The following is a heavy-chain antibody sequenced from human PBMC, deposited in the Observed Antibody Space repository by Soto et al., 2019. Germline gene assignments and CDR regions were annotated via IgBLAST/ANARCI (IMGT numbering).Heavy chain of an antibody. CDR1: GFTFSGYW. CDR2: IKQDGSEE. J-gene: IGHJ4*02. Sequence: EVQLVESGGGLVQPGRSLRLSCAASGFTFSGYWMSWVRQAPGKGLEWVANIKQDGSEEYYVDSVKGRFTISRDNAKNSLYLQMYSLRAEDTAVYYCARRSVLDYWGQGTLVTVSS. D-gene: IGHD3-10*01. V-gene: IGHV3-7*01. CDR3: ARRSVLDY.